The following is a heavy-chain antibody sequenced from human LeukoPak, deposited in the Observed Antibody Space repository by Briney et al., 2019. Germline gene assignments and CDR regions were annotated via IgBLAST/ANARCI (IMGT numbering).Heavy chain of an antibody. CDR3: AREDDDYYGSGSYPDY. CDR1: GFTFSSYS. V-gene: IGHV3-21*01. D-gene: IGHD3-10*01. Sequence: GGSLRLSCAASGFTFSSYSMSWVRQAPGKGLEWVSSISSSSSYIYYADSVKGRFTISRDNAKNSLYLQMNSLRAEDTAVYYCAREDDDYYGSGSYPDYWGQGTLVTVSS. CDR2: ISSSSSYI. J-gene: IGHJ4*02.